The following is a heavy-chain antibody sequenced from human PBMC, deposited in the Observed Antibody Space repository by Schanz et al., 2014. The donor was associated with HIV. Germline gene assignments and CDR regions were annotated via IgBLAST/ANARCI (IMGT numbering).Heavy chain of an antibody. CDR2: IITILGTA. V-gene: IGHV1-69*01. CDR3: ARPYCSSTGCYHYYGMDV. J-gene: IGHJ6*02. CDR1: GGTFSSYA. Sequence: QVQLLQSGAEVKKPGSSVKVSCKASGGTFSSYAISWVRQAPGQGLEWMGGIITILGTANYAQKFQGRVTITADESTSTAYMELSSLRSEDTAVYYCARPYCSSTGCYHYYGMDVWGQGTTVTVSS. D-gene: IGHD2-2*01.